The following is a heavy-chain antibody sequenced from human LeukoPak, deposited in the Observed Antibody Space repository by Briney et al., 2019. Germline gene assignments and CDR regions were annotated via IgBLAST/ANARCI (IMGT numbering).Heavy chain of an antibody. Sequence: GSLRLSCAASGFTFSSYWMSWVRQAPGKGLEWVANIKQDGSEKYYVDSVKGRFTISRDNAKNSLYLQMNSLRAEDTAVYYCARIYDFWSGYWPYYMDVWGKGTTVTVSS. CDR3: ARIYDFWSGYWPYYMDV. CDR2: IKQDGSEK. CDR1: GFTFSSYW. V-gene: IGHV3-7*01. D-gene: IGHD3-3*01. J-gene: IGHJ6*03.